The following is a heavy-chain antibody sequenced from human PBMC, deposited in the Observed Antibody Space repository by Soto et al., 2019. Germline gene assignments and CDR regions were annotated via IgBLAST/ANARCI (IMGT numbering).Heavy chain of an antibody. CDR2: IYYSGST. J-gene: IGHJ4*02. D-gene: IGHD3-9*01. Sequence: ALLMLCVRRSVAGGSSVGGGCCWIIINQHPGKGLEWIGYIYYSGSTYYNPSLKSRLTISVDTSKNQFSLKLSSVTAADTAVYYCARENFDWSFFDYWGQGTLVTVSS. CDR3: ARENFDWSFFDY. V-gene: IGHV4-31*02. CDR1: GGSSVGGGCC.